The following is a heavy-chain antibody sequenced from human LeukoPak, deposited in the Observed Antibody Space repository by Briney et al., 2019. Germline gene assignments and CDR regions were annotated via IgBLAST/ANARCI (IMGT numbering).Heavy chain of an antibody. J-gene: IGHJ6*03. D-gene: IGHD5-12*01. CDR2: ISSSSSTI. CDR3: AGGRIVATIIPSHYYYYMDV. V-gene: IGHV3-48*01. CDR1: GFTFSSYG. Sequence: GGSLRLSCAASGFTFSSYGMTWVRQAPGKGLEWVSYISSSSSTIYYADSVKGRFTISRDNAKNSLYLQMNSLRAEDTALYYCAGGRIVATIIPSHYYYYMDVWGKGTTVTVS.